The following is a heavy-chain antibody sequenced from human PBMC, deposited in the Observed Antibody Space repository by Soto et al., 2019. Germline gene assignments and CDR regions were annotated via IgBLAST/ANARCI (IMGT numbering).Heavy chain of an antibody. D-gene: IGHD3-16*01. J-gene: IGHJ6*02. CDR1: GGSISSGGYS. V-gene: IGHV4-30-2*01. Sequence: SETLSLTCTVSGGSISSGGYSWSWIRHTPGKGLEWIGYIYPTGKTYYNPSLMNRATLSIDTSQNQFSLQLTSVTAADTAVYFCARAPPGPAPRWGVWGHGTTVTSP. CDR2: IYPTGKT. CDR3: ARAPPGPAPRWGV.